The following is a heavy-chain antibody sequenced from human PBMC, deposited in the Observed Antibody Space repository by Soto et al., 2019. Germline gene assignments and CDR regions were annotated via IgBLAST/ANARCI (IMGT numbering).Heavy chain of an antibody. D-gene: IGHD3-3*01. CDR2: MNPNSGNT. V-gene: IGHV1-8*01. CDR3: ARASRFLGWLLYRDYYLDV. CDR1: GYTFTSYD. Sequence: ASVKVSCKASGYTFTSYDINWVRQATGQGLEWMGWMNPNSGNTGYAQKFQGRVTMTRNTSISTAYMELSSLRSEDTAVYYCARASRFLGWLLYRDYYLDVWGKGTTVTVSS. J-gene: IGHJ6*03.